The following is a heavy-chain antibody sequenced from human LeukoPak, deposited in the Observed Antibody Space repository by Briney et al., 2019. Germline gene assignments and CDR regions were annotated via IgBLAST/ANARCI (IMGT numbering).Heavy chain of an antibody. CDR2: IGSSGSTI. CDR1: GFTFSDYY. CDR3: ARVRHYPYSSSWYGAFDI. D-gene: IGHD6-13*01. V-gene: IGHV3-11*04. J-gene: IGHJ3*02. Sequence: GGSLRLSCAASGFTFSDYYMSWIRQAPGKGLEWVSYIGSSGSTIYYADSVKGRFTISRDNAKNSLYLQMNSLRAEDTAVYYCARVRHYPYSSSWYGAFDIWGQGTMVTVSS.